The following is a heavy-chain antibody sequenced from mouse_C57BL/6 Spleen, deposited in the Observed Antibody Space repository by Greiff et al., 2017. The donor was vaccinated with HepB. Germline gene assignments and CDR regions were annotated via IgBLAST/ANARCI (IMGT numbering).Heavy chain of an antibody. D-gene: IGHD1-1*01. J-gene: IGHJ1*03. CDR1: GYSITSGYY. Sequence: EVQLQQSGPGLVKPSQSLSLTCSVTGYSITSGYYWNWIRQFPGNKLEWMGYISYDGSNNYNPSLKNRISITRDTSKNQFFLKLNSVTTEDTATYYCARGYYHGSSYWYFDVWGTGTTVTVSS. CDR2: ISYDGSN. CDR3: ARGYYHGSSYWYFDV. V-gene: IGHV3-6*01.